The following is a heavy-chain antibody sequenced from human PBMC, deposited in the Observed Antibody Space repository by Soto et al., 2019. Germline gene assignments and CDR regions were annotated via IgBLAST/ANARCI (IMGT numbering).Heavy chain of an antibody. V-gene: IGHV3-21*04. J-gene: IGHJ6*04. CDR1: GFTFSSYS. Sequence: GGSLRLSCAASGFTFSSYSMNWVRQGPGEGLEWVSSISSSSSYIYYADSVKGRFTISRDNAKNTLYLQMNSLRAEDTAVYYCARDEVRGSIAAAGYYYYYGMDVWGKGTTVTVSS. CDR2: ISSSSSYI. CDR3: ARDEVRGSIAAAGYYYYYGMDV. D-gene: IGHD6-13*01.